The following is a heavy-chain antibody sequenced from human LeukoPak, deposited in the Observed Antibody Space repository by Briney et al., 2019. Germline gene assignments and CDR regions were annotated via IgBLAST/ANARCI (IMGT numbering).Heavy chain of an antibody. Sequence: GGFLRLSCAASGFTFSSYWMSWVRQAPGKGLEWVANIKQDGSEKYYVDSVKGRFTISRDNAKNSLYLQMNSLRAEDTAVYYCARGKVPAANYGMDVWGQGTTVTVSS. J-gene: IGHJ6*02. CDR3: ARGKVPAANYGMDV. V-gene: IGHV3-7*01. CDR1: GFTFSSYW. CDR2: IKQDGSEK. D-gene: IGHD2-2*01.